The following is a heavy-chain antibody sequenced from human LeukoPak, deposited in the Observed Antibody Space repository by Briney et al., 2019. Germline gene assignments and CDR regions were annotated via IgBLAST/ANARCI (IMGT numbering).Heavy chain of an antibody. D-gene: IGHD3-10*01. CDR1: GFTFSGHW. Sequence: GGSLTLSCAASGFTFSGHWMSWLRQAPGKGLEWVANIKQDGGEKYYVDSVKGRFTISRDNAKNSLYLQMNSLRAEDTAVYYCARDRGFGQADVWGKGTTVTVSS. J-gene: IGHJ6*04. CDR2: IKQDGGEK. V-gene: IGHV3-7*01. CDR3: ARDRGFGQADV.